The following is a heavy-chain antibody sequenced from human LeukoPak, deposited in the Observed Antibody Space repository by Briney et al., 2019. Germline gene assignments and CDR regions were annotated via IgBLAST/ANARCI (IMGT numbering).Heavy chain of an antibody. CDR2: IYYSGST. CDR3: ARHDSSGYYYFDY. CDR1: GGSISSYH. V-gene: IGHV4-59*01. Sequence: PSETLSLTCTVSGGSISSYHWSWIRQPPGKGLEWIGYIYYSGSTNYNPSLKSRVTISVDTSKNQFSLKLSSVTAADTAVYYCARHDSSGYYYFDYWDQGTLVTVSS. D-gene: IGHD3-22*01. J-gene: IGHJ4*02.